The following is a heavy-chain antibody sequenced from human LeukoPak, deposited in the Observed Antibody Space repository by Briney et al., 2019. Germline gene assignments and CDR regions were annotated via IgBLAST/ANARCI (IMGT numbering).Heavy chain of an antibody. CDR2: INHSGST. CDR3: AVLSSGYYRYYYYGMDV. Sequence: PSETLSLTCAVYGGSFSGYYWSWIRQPPGKGLEWIGEINHSGSTNYNPSLKSRVTISVDTSGNQFSLKLSSVTAADTAVYYCAVLSSGYYRYYYYGMDVWGQGTTVTVSS. V-gene: IGHV4-34*01. D-gene: IGHD3-22*01. J-gene: IGHJ6*02. CDR1: GGSFSGYY.